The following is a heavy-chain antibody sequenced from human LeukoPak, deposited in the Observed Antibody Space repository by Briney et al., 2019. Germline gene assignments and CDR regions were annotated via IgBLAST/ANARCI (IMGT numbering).Heavy chain of an antibody. CDR1: GFTFSSYD. J-gene: IGHJ4*02. V-gene: IGHV3-23*01. CDR3: ARQTGAPITRPFDY. Sequence: GGSLRLSCAASGFTFSSYDMSWVRQAPGKGLEWVSAISGSGGSTYYADSVKGRFTISRDNSKNTLYLQMNSLGAEDTAVYYCARQTGAPITRPFDYWGQGTLVTVSS. CDR2: ISGSGGST. D-gene: IGHD5-24*01.